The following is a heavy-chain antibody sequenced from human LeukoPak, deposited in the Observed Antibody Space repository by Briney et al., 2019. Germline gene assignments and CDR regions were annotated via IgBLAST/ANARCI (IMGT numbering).Heavy chain of an antibody. D-gene: IGHD2-21*01. V-gene: IGHV4-59*08. Sequence: SETLSLTCTVSGGSISSYYWSWIRQPPGKGLEWIGYMYYSGSTNYNPSLKSRVTISVDTSKNQFSLKLSSVTAADTAVYYCARVKFHYFDYWGQGTLVTVSS. CDR3: ARVKFHYFDY. CDR2: MYYSGST. J-gene: IGHJ4*02. CDR1: GGSISSYY.